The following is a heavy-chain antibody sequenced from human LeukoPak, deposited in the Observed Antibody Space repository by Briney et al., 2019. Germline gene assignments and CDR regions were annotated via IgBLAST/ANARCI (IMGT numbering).Heavy chain of an antibody. Sequence: GGSLRLSCAASGFTVSSNYMSWVRQAPGKGLEWVSVIYSGGTIYYADSVKGRFTISRDNAKNSLYLQMNSLRAEDTAVYYCAGRRPKWELPLDYWGQGTLVTVSS. CDR2: IYSGGTI. CDR1: GFTVSSNY. CDR3: AGRRPKWELPLDY. D-gene: IGHD1-26*01. J-gene: IGHJ4*02. V-gene: IGHV3-53*01.